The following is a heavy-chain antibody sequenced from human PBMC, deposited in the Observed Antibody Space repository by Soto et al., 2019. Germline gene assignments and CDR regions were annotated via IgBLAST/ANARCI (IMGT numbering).Heavy chain of an antibody. CDR1: GFTFSSYA. V-gene: IGHV3-23*01. D-gene: IGHD6-13*01. CDR3: AKDGEPYSSSWDAFDY. Sequence: GGSLRLSCAASGFTFSSYAMSWVRQAPGKGLEWVSAISGSGGSTYYADSVKGRFTISRDNSKNTLYLQMNSLRAEDTAVYYCAKDGEPYSSSWDAFDYWGQGTLVTVSS. J-gene: IGHJ4*02. CDR2: ISGSGGST.